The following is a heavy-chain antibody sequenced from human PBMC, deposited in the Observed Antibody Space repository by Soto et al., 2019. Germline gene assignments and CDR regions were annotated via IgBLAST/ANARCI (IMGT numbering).Heavy chain of an antibody. Sequence: GGSLRLSCAASGFTFSSYGMHWVRQAPGKGLEWVAVISYDGSNKYYADSVKGRFTISRDNSKNTLYLQMNSLRAEDTAVYYCAKDRRYCSSTSCHQDYYYYYMDVWGKGTTVTVSS. V-gene: IGHV3-30*18. CDR3: AKDRRYCSSTSCHQDYYYYYMDV. D-gene: IGHD2-2*01. J-gene: IGHJ6*03. CDR1: GFTFSSYG. CDR2: ISYDGSNK.